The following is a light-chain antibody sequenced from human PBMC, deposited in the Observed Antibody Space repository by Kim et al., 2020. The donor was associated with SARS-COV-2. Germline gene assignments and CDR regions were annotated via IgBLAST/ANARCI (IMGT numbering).Light chain of an antibody. CDR2: GAS. V-gene: IGKV3-20*01. J-gene: IGKJ2*01. Sequence: EIVLTQSPGTLSLSPGERATLSSRASQSVSSSYLAWYQQKPGQAPRLFIYGASSRATGIPDRFSGSGSGTDFTLTISRLEPEDFAVYYCQQYGSSPPYTFGQGTKLEI. CDR1: QSVSSSY. CDR3: QQYGSSPPYT.